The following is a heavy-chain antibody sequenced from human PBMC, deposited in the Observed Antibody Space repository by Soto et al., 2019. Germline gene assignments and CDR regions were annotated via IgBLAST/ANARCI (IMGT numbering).Heavy chain of an antibody. J-gene: IGHJ4*02. CDR3: ARVGAYCVSTSCHDY. D-gene: IGHD2-2*01. V-gene: IGHV1-18*01. CDR2: ISAYNGNT. Sequence: ASVKVSCKASGYTFTNYCISWVRQAPGQGLEGMGWISAYNGNTDYAQKPQGRVTMTTDTSTSTAYMELRSLRSDDTAVYYCARVGAYCVSTSCHDYWGQGTLVTVSS. CDR1: GYTFTNYC.